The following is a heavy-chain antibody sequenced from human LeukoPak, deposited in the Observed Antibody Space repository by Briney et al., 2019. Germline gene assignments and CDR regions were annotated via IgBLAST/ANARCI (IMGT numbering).Heavy chain of an antibody. CDR1: GGSISSGSYY. Sequence: PSETLSLTCTVSGGSISSGSYYWSWIRQPAGKGLEWIGRIYTSGSTNYNPSLKSRLTISVDTSKNQFSLKLSSVTAADTAVYYCARFQIPTGAFEIWGQGTMVPVSS. D-gene: IGHD3-9*01. CDR3: ARFQIPTGAFEI. CDR2: IYTSGST. J-gene: IGHJ3*02. V-gene: IGHV4-61*02.